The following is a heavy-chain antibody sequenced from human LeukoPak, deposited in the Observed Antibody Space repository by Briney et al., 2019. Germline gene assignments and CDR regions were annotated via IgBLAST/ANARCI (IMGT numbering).Heavy chain of an antibody. V-gene: IGHV3-66*01. CDR3: ARDRPGTTGYYGMDV. CDR2: IYSGGST. CDR1: GFTVSSNY. J-gene: IGHJ6*02. Sequence: GGSLRLSCAASGFTVSSNYMSWVRQAPGKGLEWVSVIYSGGSTYYADSVKGRFTISRDNSKNTLYLQMNSLRAEDTAVYYCARDRPGTTGYYGMDVWGQGTTVTVSS. D-gene: IGHD1-1*01.